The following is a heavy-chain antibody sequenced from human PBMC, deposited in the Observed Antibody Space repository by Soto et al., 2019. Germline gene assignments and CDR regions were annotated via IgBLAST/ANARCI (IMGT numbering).Heavy chain of an antibody. CDR2: IVVGSGNT. D-gene: IGHD3-9*01. V-gene: IGHV1-58*01. J-gene: IGHJ4*02. CDR3: AAGRYDILTGYPYYFDY. CDR1: GFTFTSSA. Sequence: SVKVSCKASGFTFTSSAVQWVRQARGQRLEWIGWIVVGSGNTNYAQKFQERVTITRDMSTSTAYMELSSLRSEDTAVYYCAAGRYDILTGYPYYFDYWGQGTLVTVS.